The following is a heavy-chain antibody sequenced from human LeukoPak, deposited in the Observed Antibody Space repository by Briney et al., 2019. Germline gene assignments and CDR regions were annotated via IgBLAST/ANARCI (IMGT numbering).Heavy chain of an antibody. J-gene: IGHJ4*02. D-gene: IGHD2-2*01. CDR3: ARGGFDIVVVPAALLSFDY. Sequence: PSETLSLTCSVSGGSISSYYGSWIRQPAGKGLEGIGRIYTSGSTNYNPSLKSRVTISVDTSKNQFSLKLSSVTAADTAVYYCARGGFDIVVVPAALLSFDYWGQGTLVTVSS. CDR1: GGSISSYY. V-gene: IGHV4-4*07. CDR2: IYTSGST.